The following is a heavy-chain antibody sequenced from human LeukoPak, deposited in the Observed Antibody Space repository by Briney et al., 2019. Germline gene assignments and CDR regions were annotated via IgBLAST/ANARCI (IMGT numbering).Heavy chain of an antibody. CDR3: ARELPREVTLDY. V-gene: IGHV3-74*01. D-gene: IGHD2-21*02. Sequence: AGGSLRLSCVASEFNFFSYGMQWVRQAPGKGLVWVSRIFADGSTTSYADSVKGRFTISRDNAKNTLYLQMNSLRAEDTAVYYCARELPREVTLDYWDQGTLVTVSP. CDR1: EFNFFSYG. J-gene: IGHJ4*01. CDR2: IFADGSTT.